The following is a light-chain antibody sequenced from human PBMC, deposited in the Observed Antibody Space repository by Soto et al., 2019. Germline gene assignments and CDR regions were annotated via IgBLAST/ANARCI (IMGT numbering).Light chain of an antibody. CDR1: QGISTY. CDR3: QQLNSDWHA. V-gene: IGKV1-9*01. CDR2: GAS. J-gene: IGKJ2*01. Sequence: DIQLTQSPSFLSASVGDRVTITCRASQGISTYLAWYLQRPGKAPKLLIYGASTLQSGVPSRFSGSGSGTEFTLTISSLQPEDFGTYYCQQLNSDWHAFGQGTKLEIK.